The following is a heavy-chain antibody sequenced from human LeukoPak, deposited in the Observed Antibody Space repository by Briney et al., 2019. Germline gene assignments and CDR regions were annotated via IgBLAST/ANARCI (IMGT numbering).Heavy chain of an antibody. CDR2: IYYSGST. J-gene: IGHJ4*02. D-gene: IGHD1-14*01. CDR3: ASDSLAGNVDY. V-gene: IGHV4-59*01. Sequence: SETLSLTCTVSGGSISSYYWSWIRQPPGPGLGWIGYIYYSGSTNYNPSLKSRVTISVDTSKNQFSLKLSSVTAADTAVYYCASDSLAGNVDYWGQGTLVTVSS. CDR1: GGSISSYY.